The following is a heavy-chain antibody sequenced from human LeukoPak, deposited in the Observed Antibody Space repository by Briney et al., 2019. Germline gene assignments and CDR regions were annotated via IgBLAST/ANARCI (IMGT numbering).Heavy chain of an antibody. CDR2: IYSTGTT. J-gene: IGHJ6*03. Sequence: KPSETLSLTCTVSGGSISGYFWSWIRQPPGKGPEWIGYIYSTGTTNYSPSPSSRVTISVDTSKNQLSLNLRFVTATDTAVYHCARHNPPPTGFCSGTSCFMSGSQYFYMDVWGKGTSVTVS. V-gene: IGHV4-4*09. CDR1: GGSISGYF. CDR3: ARHNPPPTGFCSGTSCFMSGSQYFYMDV. D-gene: IGHD2-2*01.